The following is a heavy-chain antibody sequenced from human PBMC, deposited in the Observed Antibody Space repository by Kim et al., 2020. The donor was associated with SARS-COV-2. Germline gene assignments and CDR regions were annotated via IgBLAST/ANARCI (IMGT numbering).Heavy chain of an antibody. Sequence: ASVKVSCKVSGYTLTELSMHWVRQAPGKGLEWMGGFDPEDGETIYAQKFQGRVTMTEDTSTDTAYMELSSLRSEDTAVYYCATGCQGGGSCYIYYYGMDVWGQGTTVTVSS. CDR1: GYTLTELS. CDR3: ATGCQGGGSCYIYYYGMDV. J-gene: IGHJ6*02. D-gene: IGHD2-15*01. V-gene: IGHV1-24*01. CDR2: FDPEDGET.